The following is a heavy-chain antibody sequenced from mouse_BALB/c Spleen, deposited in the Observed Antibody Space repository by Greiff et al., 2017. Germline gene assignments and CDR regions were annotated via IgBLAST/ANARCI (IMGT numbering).Heavy chain of an antibody. CDR2: ISSGSSTI. Sequence: EVQLVESGGGLVQPGGSRKLSCAASGFTFSSFGMHWVRQAPEKGLEWVAYISSGSSTIYYADTVKGRFTISRDNPKNTLFLQMTSLRSEDTAMYYCARGYITTAPAWFAYWGQGTLVTVSA. J-gene: IGHJ3*01. D-gene: IGHD1-2*01. CDR1: GFTFSSFG. CDR3: ARGYITTAPAWFAY. V-gene: IGHV5-17*02.